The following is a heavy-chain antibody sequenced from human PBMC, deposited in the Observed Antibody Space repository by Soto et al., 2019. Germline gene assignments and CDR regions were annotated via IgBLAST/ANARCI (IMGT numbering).Heavy chain of an antibody. Sequence: ASVKVSCKASGYTFTGYYMHWVRQAPGQGLEWMGWINPNSGGTNYAQKFQGWVTMTRDTSISKAYMELSRLRSDDTAVYYCARDRRYYDSSGQDYYYYGMDVWGQGTTVTVSS. CDR1: GYTFTGYY. V-gene: IGHV1-2*04. CDR2: INPNSGGT. D-gene: IGHD3-22*01. J-gene: IGHJ6*02. CDR3: ARDRRYYDSSGQDYYYYGMDV.